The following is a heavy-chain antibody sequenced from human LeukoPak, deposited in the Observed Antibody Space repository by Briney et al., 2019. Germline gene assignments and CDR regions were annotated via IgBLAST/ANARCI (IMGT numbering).Heavy chain of an antibody. CDR1: GFTISYNY. CDR3: ARDIPVDSRSSVPKPVRDS. J-gene: IGHJ5*02. V-gene: IGHV3-53*04. D-gene: IGHD6-6*01. CDR2: IYSNTSA. Sequence: GGSLRLSCAASGFTISYNYMGWVRQAPGKGLQWVSVIYSNTSAYYADSVKGRFTISRHNSKNTLYLQMTSLRAEDTAVYYCARDIPVDSRSSVPKPVRDSWGQGTLVTVSS.